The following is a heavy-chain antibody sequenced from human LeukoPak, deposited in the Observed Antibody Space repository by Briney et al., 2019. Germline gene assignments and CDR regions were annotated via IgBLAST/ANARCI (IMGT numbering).Heavy chain of an antibody. D-gene: IGHD3-16*02. CDR1: GFTFSNYW. CDR2: INADGSRT. V-gene: IGHV3-74*01. J-gene: IGHJ4*02. Sequence: PGGSLRLSCAASGFTFSNYWMDWVRQAPGKGLVWVSRINADGSRTTYADSVKGRFTISRDNAKNTLYLQMNSLRADDTAVYFCARGLGGSYPFYCWGQGALVTVSS. CDR3: ARGLGGSYPFYC.